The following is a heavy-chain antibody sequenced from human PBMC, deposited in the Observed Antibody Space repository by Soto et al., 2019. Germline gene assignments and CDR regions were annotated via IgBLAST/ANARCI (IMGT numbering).Heavy chain of an antibody. V-gene: IGHV4-31*02. CDR1: GGSITTGGRY. CDR3: AQALVFTGGDGFDI. J-gene: IGHJ3*02. Sequence: QVRLQEWGLGLVKPSQTLSLKCSVSGGSITTGGRYWSWIRQLPGKGLEWIGDIYYSGNTYYNASLKVRVTISVEAAKNQFSLKLSSVTAADTAVYYCAQALVFTGGDGFDIWGQGRLVTVSS. CDR2: IYYSGNT. D-gene: IGHD1-1*01.